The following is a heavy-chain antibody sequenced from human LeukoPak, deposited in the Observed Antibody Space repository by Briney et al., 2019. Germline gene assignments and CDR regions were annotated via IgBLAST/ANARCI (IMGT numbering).Heavy chain of an antibody. CDR3: ASRYYDILTGYPDGNWFDP. CDR2: INHSGST. D-gene: IGHD3-9*01. V-gene: IGHV4-34*01. Sequence: SETLSLTCAVYGGSFSGYSWSWIRQPPGKGLEWIGEINHSGSTNYNPSLKSRVTISIDTSKNQFSLKLSSVAAADTAMHYCASRYYDILTGYPDGNWFDPWGQGTLVTVSS. J-gene: IGHJ5*02. CDR1: GGSFSGYS.